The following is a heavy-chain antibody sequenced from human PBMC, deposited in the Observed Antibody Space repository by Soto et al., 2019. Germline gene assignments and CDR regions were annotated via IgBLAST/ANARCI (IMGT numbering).Heavy chain of an antibody. J-gene: IGHJ6*02. D-gene: IGHD3-10*01. CDR3: AKDRGLLWFGESYYYYYGMDV. Sequence: GGSLRLSCAASGFTFSSYAMSWVRQAPGKGLEWVSAISGSGGSTYYADSVKGRFTISRDNSKNTLYLQMNSLRAEDTAVYYCAKDRGLLWFGESYYYYYGMDVWGQGTTVTVSS. CDR1: GFTFSSYA. CDR2: ISGSGGST. V-gene: IGHV3-23*01.